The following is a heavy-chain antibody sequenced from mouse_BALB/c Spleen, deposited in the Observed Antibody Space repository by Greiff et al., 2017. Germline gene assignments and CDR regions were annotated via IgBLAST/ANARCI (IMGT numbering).Heavy chain of an antibody. Sequence: QVQLQQSGAELMKPGASVKISCKATGYTFSSYWIEWVKQRPGHGLEWIGEILPGSGSTNYNEKFKGKATFTADTSSNTAYMQLSSLTSEDSAVYYCARRGGNYDQAMDYWGQGTSVTVSS. D-gene: IGHD2-4*01. CDR1: GYTFSSYW. CDR3: ARRGGNYDQAMDY. CDR2: ILPGSGST. V-gene: IGHV1-9*01. J-gene: IGHJ4*01.